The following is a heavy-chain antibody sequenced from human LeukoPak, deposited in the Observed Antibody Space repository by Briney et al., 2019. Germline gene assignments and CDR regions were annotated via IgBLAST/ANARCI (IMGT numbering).Heavy chain of an antibody. Sequence: GGALRLSCAASGCTSSSYAMHWVRQGPGKGLEWVAVMSYDGDTKYYAESVKGRFSISRDTSKNTVYLQMNNLRAENTAVYYCARDITMVRGVSDYWGQGTLVTVSS. CDR3: ARDITMVRGVSDY. V-gene: IGHV3-30-3*01. CDR2: MSYDGDTK. J-gene: IGHJ4*02. D-gene: IGHD3-10*01. CDR1: GCTSSSYA.